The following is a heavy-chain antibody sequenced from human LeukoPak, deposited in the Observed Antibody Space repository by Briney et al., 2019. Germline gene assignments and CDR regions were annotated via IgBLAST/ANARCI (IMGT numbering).Heavy chain of an antibody. J-gene: IGHJ6*02. CDR3: AKANCGSECFYIMHV. Sequence: GGSLRLSCAASGLPSSNLAMNWVRQAPGKGLGCGSSISGSTGRTYYADSVKARFTISRDVSKNTVYLQMNNLRAEDTALYFCAKANCGSECFYIMHVWGQGTMVTVSS. D-gene: IGHD3-16*01. V-gene: IGHV3-23*01. CDR2: ISGSTGRT. CDR1: GLPSSNLA.